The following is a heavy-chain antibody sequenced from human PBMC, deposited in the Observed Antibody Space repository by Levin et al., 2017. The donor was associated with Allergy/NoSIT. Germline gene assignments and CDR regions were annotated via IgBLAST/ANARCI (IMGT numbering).Heavy chain of an antibody. D-gene: IGHD3-3*01. Sequence: ASVKVSCKASGYTFTSYGISWVRQAPGQGLEWMGWISAYNGNTNYAQKLQGRVTMTTDTSTSTAYMELRSLRSDDTAVYYCARDKYYDFWSGYVLTGMDVWGQGTTVTVSS. CDR1: GYTFTSYG. CDR2: ISAYNGNT. V-gene: IGHV1-18*01. J-gene: IGHJ6*02. CDR3: ARDKYYDFWSGYVLTGMDV.